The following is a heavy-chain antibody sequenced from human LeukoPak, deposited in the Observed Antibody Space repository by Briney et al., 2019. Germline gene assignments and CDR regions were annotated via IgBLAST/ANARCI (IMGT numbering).Heavy chain of an antibody. J-gene: IGHJ3*02. CDR2: ISYDGSNK. V-gene: IGHV3-30-3*01. Sequence: GGSLRLSCAASGFTFSSYAMHWVRQAPGKGLEWVAVISYDGSNKYYADSVKGRFTISRDNSKNTLYLQMNSLRTEDTAVYYCARGDAFDIWGQGTMVTVSS. CDR1: GFTFSSYA. CDR3: ARGDAFDI.